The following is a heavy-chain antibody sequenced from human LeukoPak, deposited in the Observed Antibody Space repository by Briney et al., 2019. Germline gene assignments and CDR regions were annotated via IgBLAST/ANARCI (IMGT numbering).Heavy chain of an antibody. CDR1: GYSISSGYY. V-gene: IGHV4-38-2*02. J-gene: IGHJ4*02. CDR2: IYHSGST. D-gene: IGHD3-10*01. CDR3: ARAELERFGEFLDY. Sequence: PSETLSLTCTVSGYSISSGYYWGWIRQPPGKGLEWIGSIYHSGSTYYNPSLKSRVTISVDTSKNQFSLKLSSVNAADTAVYYCARAELERFGEFLDYWGQGTLVTVSS.